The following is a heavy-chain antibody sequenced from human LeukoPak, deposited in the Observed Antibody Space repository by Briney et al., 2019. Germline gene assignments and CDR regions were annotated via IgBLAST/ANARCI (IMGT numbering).Heavy chain of an antibody. CDR3: AKDHSYDSSGPEGY. V-gene: IGHV3-30*02. CDR2: IRYDGSNK. Sequence: GGSLRLSCAASGFTFSSYGMHWVRQAPGKGLEWVAFIRYDGSNKYYADSVKGRFTISRDDSKNTLYLQMNSLRAEDTAVYYCAKDHSYDSSGPEGYWGQGTLVTVSS. D-gene: IGHD3-22*01. CDR1: GFTFSSYG. J-gene: IGHJ4*02.